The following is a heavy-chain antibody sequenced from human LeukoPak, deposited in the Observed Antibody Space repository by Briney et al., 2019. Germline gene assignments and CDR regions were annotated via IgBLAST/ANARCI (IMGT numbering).Heavy chain of an antibody. Sequence: SVKVSCKGSGGTFSSYAISWVRQAPGQGLEWMGEIIPSLGTTNSAQKFQGRVTITTDESTSTAYMELSSLRSEDTAVYYCARDKGIAAARSDYYYYYMDVWGKGTTVTVSS. CDR3: ARDKGIAAARSDYYYYYMDV. V-gene: IGHV1-69*05. D-gene: IGHD6-13*01. CDR2: IIPSLGTT. J-gene: IGHJ6*03. CDR1: GGTFSSYA.